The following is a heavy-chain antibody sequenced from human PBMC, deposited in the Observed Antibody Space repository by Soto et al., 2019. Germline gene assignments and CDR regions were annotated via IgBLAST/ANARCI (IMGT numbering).Heavy chain of an antibody. CDR3: ARGRDSSSGYGNNWFDP. J-gene: IGHJ5*02. CDR1: GGSISSSNW. D-gene: IGHD6-13*01. V-gene: IGHV4-4*02. Sequence: SLTCAVSGGSISSSNWWSWVRQPPGKGLEWIGEIYHSGSTNYNPSLKSRVTISVDKSKNQFSLKLSSVTAADTAVYYCARGRDSSSGYGNNWFDPWGQVTLVTVSS. CDR2: IYHSGST.